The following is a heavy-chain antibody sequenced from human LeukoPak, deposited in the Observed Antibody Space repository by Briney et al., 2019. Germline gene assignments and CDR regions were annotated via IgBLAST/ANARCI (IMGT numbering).Heavy chain of an antibody. J-gene: IGHJ4*02. CDR3: ARDRWYDSSGYYHFDY. CDR2: INHSGSA. V-gene: IGHV4-34*01. D-gene: IGHD3-22*01. Sequence: SETLSLTCVVYGGSFSDYYWSWVRQPPGKGLEWIGEINHSGSAKYNSSLKSRVTISGDTSKNQFSLKLSSVTAADTAVYYCARDRWYDSSGYYHFDYWGQGTLVTVSS. CDR1: GGSFSDYY.